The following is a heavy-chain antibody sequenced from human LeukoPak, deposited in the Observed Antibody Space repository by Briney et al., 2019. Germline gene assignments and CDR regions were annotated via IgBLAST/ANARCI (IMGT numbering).Heavy chain of an antibody. J-gene: IGHJ4*02. CDR2: IYYSGST. CDR1: GGSISSSSYY. CDR3: ARRADSSGYSTYPSFDY. D-gene: IGHD3-22*01. V-gene: IGHV4-39*01. Sequence: SETLSLTCTVSGGSISSSSYYWGWIRQPPGKGLEWIGSIYYSGSTYYNPSLKSRVTISVDTSKNQFSLKLSSVTAADTAVYYCARRADSSGYSTYPSFDYWGQGTLVTVSS.